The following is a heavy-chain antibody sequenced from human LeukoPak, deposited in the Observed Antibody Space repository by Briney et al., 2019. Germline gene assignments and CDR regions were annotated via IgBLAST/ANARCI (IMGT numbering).Heavy chain of an antibody. CDR2: ISSSNIYK. D-gene: IGHD3-10*01. CDR1: GFTFSSFS. Sequence: GGSLRLSCAASGFTFSSFSMNWVRQAPGKGLEWVSSISSSNIYKYYSDSVKGRFTISRDNAKNSLYLQMNSLRADDTAVYYCARAPYYYYDSGSGTRVTGNPDYWGQGTLVTVSS. CDR3: ARAPYYYYDSGSGTRVTGNPDY. J-gene: IGHJ4*02. V-gene: IGHV3-21*01.